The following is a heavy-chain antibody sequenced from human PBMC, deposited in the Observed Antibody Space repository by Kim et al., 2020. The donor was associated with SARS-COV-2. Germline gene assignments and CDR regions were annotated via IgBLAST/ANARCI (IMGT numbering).Heavy chain of an antibody. D-gene: IGHD6-13*01. CDR3: ARDGSLGSSWYRVRYFDY. J-gene: IGHJ4*02. V-gene: IGHV3-48*02. Sequence: KGRFTISRDNAKNSLYLQMNSLRDEDKAVYYCARDGSLGSSWYRVRYFDYWGQGTLVTVSS.